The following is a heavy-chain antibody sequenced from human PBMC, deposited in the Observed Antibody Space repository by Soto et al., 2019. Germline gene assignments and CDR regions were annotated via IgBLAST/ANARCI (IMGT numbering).Heavy chain of an antibody. D-gene: IGHD3-10*01. CDR1: NISINITYW. CDR3: ARGGVDMIRGVTGKRTWLDP. Sequence: QVHLQESGPGLVKPSGTLSLSCDVSNISINITYWWSWVRQPPGKGLEWIGEINRSGSTNYNPSLKSRVTISVDSSKYQFSLKLTSVTAADTAVYYCARGGVDMIRGVTGKRTWLDPWGQGTLVTVSS. V-gene: IGHV4-4*02. CDR2: INRSGST. J-gene: IGHJ5*02.